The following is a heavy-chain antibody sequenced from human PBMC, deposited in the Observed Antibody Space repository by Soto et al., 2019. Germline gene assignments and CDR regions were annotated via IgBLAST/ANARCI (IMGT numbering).Heavy chain of an antibody. V-gene: IGHV3-23*01. Sequence: GGSLRLSCAASGFICSSYDMSWVRQAPGKGLEWVSTILVDGRTFYVDSVKGRFTISRDSSQNTVYLQMNSLTAGDTALYYCAKETATGGGAFDICGQGTMVTVSS. D-gene: IGHD2-8*02. CDR3: AKETATGGGAFDI. CDR2: ILVDGRT. J-gene: IGHJ3*02. CDR1: GFICSSYD.